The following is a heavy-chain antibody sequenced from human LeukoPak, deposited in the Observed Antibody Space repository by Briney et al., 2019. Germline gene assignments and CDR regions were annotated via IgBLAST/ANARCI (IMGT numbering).Heavy chain of an antibody. CDR2: ISYSGST. CDR3: ARDTGNLGDSYYRMDV. J-gene: IGHJ6*02. Sequence: KSSETLSLTCSVSGGSITEYYWSWIRQPPGKPLEWIGYISYSGSTSFHPFIQSRVTISRDTSKNQFSLKLNSVTAADTSMYFCARDTGNLGDSYYRMDVWGQGTMVTVSS. V-gene: IGHV4-59*01. CDR1: GGSITEYY. D-gene: IGHD3-16*01.